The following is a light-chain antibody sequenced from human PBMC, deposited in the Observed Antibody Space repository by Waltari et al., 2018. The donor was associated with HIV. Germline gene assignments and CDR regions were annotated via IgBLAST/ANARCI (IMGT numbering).Light chain of an antibody. V-gene: IGKV1-39*01. CDR2: AAS. Sequence: DIQMTQSPSSLSASVGDRVTITCRASQTISSSLNWYQQKPGKAPKLLIYAASTLQSGVPFRFSGSGSGTDFTLTITSLQPEDFATYYCQQIYNTPYTFGQGTKLDIK. J-gene: IGKJ2*01. CDR3: QQIYNTPYT. CDR1: QTISSS.